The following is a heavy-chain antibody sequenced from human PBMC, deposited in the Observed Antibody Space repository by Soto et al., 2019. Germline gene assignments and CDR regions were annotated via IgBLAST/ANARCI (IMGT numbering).Heavy chain of an antibody. V-gene: IGHV4-30-2*01. CDR2: IYHSGSP. CDR3: ASLYGGTARVDY. Sequence: QLQLQESGSGLVKPSQTLSLTCAVSGGSISSGGYSWSWIRQPPGTGLEWMGSIYHSGSPYYNPSLKSRVTISVDRSKNQFSLKLSSVTAADTAVYYCASLYGGTARVDYWGQGTLVTVSS. J-gene: IGHJ4*02. CDR1: GGSISSGGYS. D-gene: IGHD4-17*01.